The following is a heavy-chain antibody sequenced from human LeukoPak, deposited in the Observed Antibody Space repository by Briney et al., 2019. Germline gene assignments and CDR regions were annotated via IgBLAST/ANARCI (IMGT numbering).Heavy chain of an antibody. CDR1: GFTFSSCA. CDR2: ISGSGGST. Sequence: GGSLRLSCAASGFTFSSCAMSWVRQAPGKGLEWVSGISGSGGSTYYADSVKGRFTISRDNSKNTLYLQMNSPRAEDTAVYYCAILPGYSSSWYEVDYWGQGTLATVSS. V-gene: IGHV3-23*01. J-gene: IGHJ4*02. D-gene: IGHD6-13*01. CDR3: AILPGYSSSWYEVDY.